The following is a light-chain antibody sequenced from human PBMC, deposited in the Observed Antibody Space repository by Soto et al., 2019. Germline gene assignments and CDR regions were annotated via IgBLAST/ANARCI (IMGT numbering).Light chain of an antibody. Sequence: EIVMTQSPATLSVSPGARATLSCRASQSVSRDLGWYQQKPGQAPRLLIYGASTRATGVPARFSGSGSGTEFTLTISSLQSEDFAIYYCQQSNNWPLTFGGGTKVEIK. V-gene: IGKV3-15*01. CDR3: QQSNNWPLT. CDR2: GAS. CDR1: QSVSRD. J-gene: IGKJ4*01.